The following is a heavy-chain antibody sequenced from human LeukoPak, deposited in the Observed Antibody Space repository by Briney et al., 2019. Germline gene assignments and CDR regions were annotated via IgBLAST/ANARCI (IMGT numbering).Heavy chain of an antibody. D-gene: IGHD1-26*01. V-gene: IGHV4-34*01. J-gene: IGHJ3*02. CDR1: GGSFSGYY. CDR3: ARDHSGWELPKMDAFDI. Sequence: PSETLSLTCAVYGGSFSGYYWSWIRQPPGKGLEWIGEIYHSGSTNYNPSLKSRVTISVDKSKNQFSLKLSSVTAADTAVYYCARDHSGWELPKMDAFDIWGQGTMVTVSS. CDR2: IYHSGST.